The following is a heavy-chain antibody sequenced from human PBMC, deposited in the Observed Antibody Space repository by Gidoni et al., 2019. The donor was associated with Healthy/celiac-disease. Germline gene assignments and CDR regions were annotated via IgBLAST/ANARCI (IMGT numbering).Heavy chain of an antibody. CDR1: GYTSTSYD. CDR3: ARGPIPIAVAGTESWFDP. V-gene: IGHV1-8*01. Sequence: QVQLVQPGAEVKKPGASAKVACKASGYTSTSYDINWVGQGTGQGLEWMGWMNPNSGNTGYAQKFQGRVTMTRNTSISTAYMELSSLRSEDTAVYYCARGPIPIAVAGTESWFDPWGQGTLVTVSS. CDR2: MNPNSGNT. D-gene: IGHD6-19*01. J-gene: IGHJ5*02.